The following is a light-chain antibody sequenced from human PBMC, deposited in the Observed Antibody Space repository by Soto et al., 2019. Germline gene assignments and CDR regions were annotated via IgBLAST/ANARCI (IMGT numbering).Light chain of an antibody. CDR3: QKYGSSASWT. Sequence: VLTQSPGTLSLSPGERATLSCRASQSISSSYLAWYQQKPVQAPRLFIYGASSRATGIPDRFSGSGSGTDFTLTISRLEPEDFAVYYCQKYGSSASWTFGQGTKVDIK. CDR2: GAS. J-gene: IGKJ1*01. CDR1: QSISSSY. V-gene: IGKV3-20*01.